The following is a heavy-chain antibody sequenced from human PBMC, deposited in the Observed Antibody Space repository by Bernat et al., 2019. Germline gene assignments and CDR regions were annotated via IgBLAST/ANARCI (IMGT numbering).Heavy chain of an antibody. Sequence: VQLVESGGGLVKPGGSLRLSCAASGFTFSSYEMNWVRQAPGKGLEWVSYISSSGSTIYYADSVKGRFTISRDNAKNSLYLQMNSLRAEDTAVYYCARISCSGGSCPDAFDIWGQGTMVTVSS. D-gene: IGHD2-15*01. J-gene: IGHJ3*02. CDR2: ISSSGSTI. V-gene: IGHV3-48*03. CDR3: ARISCSGGSCPDAFDI. CDR1: GFTFSSYE.